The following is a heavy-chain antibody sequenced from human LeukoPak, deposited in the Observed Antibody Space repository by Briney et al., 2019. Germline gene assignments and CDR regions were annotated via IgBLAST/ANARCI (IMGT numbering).Heavy chain of an antibody. J-gene: IGHJ6*03. CDR2: IYPGDSDT. D-gene: IGHD6-19*01. CDR1: GYSFTSYW. CDR3: ARPTGYSSGWDDYYYYYMDV. Sequence: GESLKISCKGSGYSFTSYWIGWVRQMPGKGLEWMGIIYPGDSDTRYSPSFQGQVTISADKSISTAYLQWSSLKASDTAMYYCARPTGYSSGWDDYYYYYMDVWGKGTTVTVSS. V-gene: IGHV5-51*01.